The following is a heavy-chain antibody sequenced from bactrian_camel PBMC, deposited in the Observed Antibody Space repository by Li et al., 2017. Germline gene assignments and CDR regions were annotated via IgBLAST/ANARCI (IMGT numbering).Heavy chain of an antibody. CDR2: ISSDGRT. J-gene: IGHJ4*01. Sequence: HVQLVESGGESTAPGGSLRLSCAPSEYTNTPKCIGWFRQAPGKEREGVATISSDGRTKYRDSVKGRFSITHDKAKNTLFLEMGSLTSDDSATYSCAAEMYGGCRLEGSWGYYGQGTQVTVS. CDR1: EYTNTPKC. D-gene: IGHD2*01. V-gene: IGHV3S53*01.